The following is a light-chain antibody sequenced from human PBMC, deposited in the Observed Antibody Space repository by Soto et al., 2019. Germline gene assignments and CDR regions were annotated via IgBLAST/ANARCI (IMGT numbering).Light chain of an antibody. J-gene: IGLJ2*01. Sequence: QSVLTQPASVSGSPGQSITISCTGTSSDIGGYKYVSWYQQHPGKAPKLMIFEVSNRPSGVPNRFSGSKSGNTASLTISGLQADDEADYYCRSYTSSGTLVVFGGGTKLTVL. CDR2: EVS. V-gene: IGLV2-14*01. CDR1: SSDIGGYKY. CDR3: RSYTSSGTLVV.